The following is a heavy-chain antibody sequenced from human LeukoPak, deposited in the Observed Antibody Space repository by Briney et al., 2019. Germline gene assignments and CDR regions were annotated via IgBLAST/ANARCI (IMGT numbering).Heavy chain of an antibody. V-gene: IGHV1-18*01. CDR2: IIAYNVDP. CDR1: GYTFTPYG. Sequence: GASMKVSCKTSGYTFTPYGITWVRQAPGQGLEWMGWIIAYNVDPNYAQNLQGRVTMTTDTSTSTGYMELRSLISDDTAVYYCARTLVAGTGIHYFDYWGQGTVVTVSS. D-gene: IGHD2-15*01. J-gene: IGHJ4*02. CDR3: ARTLVAGTGIHYFDY.